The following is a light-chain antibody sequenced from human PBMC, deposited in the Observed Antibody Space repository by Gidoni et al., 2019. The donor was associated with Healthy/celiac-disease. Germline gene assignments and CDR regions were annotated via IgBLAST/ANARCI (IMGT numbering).Light chain of an antibody. Sequence: DIQMTQSPSTLSASVGDRVTITCRASQSISSWLAWYQQKPGKAPKLLIYKASSLESGVPSRFSGSGSGIEFTLTISSLQPDDFATYYCQQYNSYPTFGGXTKVEIK. CDR3: QQYNSYPT. V-gene: IGKV1-5*03. CDR1: QSISSW. CDR2: KAS. J-gene: IGKJ4*01.